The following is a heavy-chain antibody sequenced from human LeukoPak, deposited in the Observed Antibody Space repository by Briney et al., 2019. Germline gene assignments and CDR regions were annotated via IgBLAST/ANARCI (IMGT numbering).Heavy chain of an antibody. CDR2: INPNSGGT. CDR3: AREWSGIPYYMDV. V-gene: IGHV1-2*02. Sequence: ASVKVSCKASGYTFTGYYMHWVRQAPGQGLGWMGWINPNSGGTNYAQKFQGRVTMTRDTSISTAYMELSRLRSDDTAVYYCAREWSGIPYYMDVWGKGTTVTVSS. J-gene: IGHJ6*03. CDR1: GYTFTGYY. D-gene: IGHD3-3*01.